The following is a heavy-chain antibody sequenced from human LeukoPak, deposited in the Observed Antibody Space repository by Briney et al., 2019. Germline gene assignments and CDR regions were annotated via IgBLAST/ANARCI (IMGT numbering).Heavy chain of an antibody. CDR2: INPNSGGT. D-gene: IGHD3-10*01. J-gene: IGHJ4*02. Sequence: EASVKVSCKASGYSFTGYYMHWVRQAPGEGFEWLGWINPNSGGTNYAQKFQGRVPMTRDTSISITYMELSRLRSDDTAVYYCARDYYGSGTSTFDYWGQGTLVTVSS. V-gene: IGHV1-2*02. CDR1: GYSFTGYY. CDR3: ARDYYGSGTSTFDY.